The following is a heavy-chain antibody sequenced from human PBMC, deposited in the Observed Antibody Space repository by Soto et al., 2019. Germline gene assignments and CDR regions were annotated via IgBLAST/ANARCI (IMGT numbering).Heavy chain of an antibody. J-gene: IGHJ4*02. V-gene: IGHV1-69*02. CDR1: GGTFSSYT. CDR3: ASRDMDPGVTIDY. CDR2: IIPILGIA. D-gene: IGHD3-10*01. Sequence: SVKVSCKASGGTFSSYTISWVRQAPGQGLEWMGRIIPILGIANYAQKFQGRVTITADKSTSTAYMELSSLRSEDTAVYYCASRDMDPGVTIDYSGQGTLVIVSS.